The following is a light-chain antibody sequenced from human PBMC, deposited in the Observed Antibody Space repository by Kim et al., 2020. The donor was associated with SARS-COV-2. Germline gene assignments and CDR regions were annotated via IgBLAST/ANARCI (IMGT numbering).Light chain of an antibody. CDR2: EGS. J-gene: IGLJ2*01. Sequence: QSALTQPASVSGSPGQSITISCTGTSSDVGSYNLVSWYQHHPGKAPQLLIYEGSKRPSGVSIRFSGAKSGNTASLTISGLQAEDEADYYCGSYILTNTLVFGGGTQLTVL. V-gene: IGLV2-23*01. CDR3: GSYILTNTLV. CDR1: SSDVGSYNL.